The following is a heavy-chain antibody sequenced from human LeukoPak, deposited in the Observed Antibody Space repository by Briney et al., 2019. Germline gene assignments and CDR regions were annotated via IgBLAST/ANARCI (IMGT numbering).Heavy chain of an antibody. CDR1: GGSISSSSYY. CDR3: ARVWGLRNYYYYYMDV. D-gene: IGHD4-17*01. CDR2: IYYSGST. V-gene: IGHV4-39*07. Sequence: SETLSLTCTVSGGSISSSSYYWGWIRQPPGKGLEWIGSIYYSGSTYYNPSLKSRVTISVDTSKNQFSLKLSSVTAADTAVYYCARVWGLRNYYYYYMDVWGKGTTVTVSS. J-gene: IGHJ6*03.